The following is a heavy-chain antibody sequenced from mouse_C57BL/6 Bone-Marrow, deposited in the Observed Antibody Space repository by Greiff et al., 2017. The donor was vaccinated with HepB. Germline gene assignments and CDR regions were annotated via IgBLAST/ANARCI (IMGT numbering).Heavy chain of an antibody. J-gene: IGHJ4*01. CDR3: AKKGYPMDY. D-gene: IGHD2-2*01. CDR2: IWSGGST. CDR1: GFSLTSYG. Sequence: VNLVESGPGLVQPSQSLSITCTVSGFSLTSYGVHWVRQPPGKGLEWLGVIWSGGSTDYNAAFISRLSISKDNSKSQVFFKMNSLQADDTAIYYCAKKGYPMDYWGQGTSVTVSS. V-gene: IGHV2-4*01.